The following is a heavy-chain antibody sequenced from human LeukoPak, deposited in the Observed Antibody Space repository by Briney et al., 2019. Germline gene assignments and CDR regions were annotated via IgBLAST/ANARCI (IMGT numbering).Heavy chain of an antibody. V-gene: IGHV4-31*03. CDR1: GGSISSGGYS. J-gene: IGHJ4*02. CDR2: IYYSGST. D-gene: IGHD3-3*01. Sequence: SQTLSLTCTVSGGSISSGGYSWSWIRQHPGKGLEWIGYIYYSGSTYYNPSLKSRVTISVDTSKNQFSLKLSSVTAADTAVYYCARVLSLYYDFWSGYFDYWGQGTLVTVSS. CDR3: ARVLSLYYDFWSGYFDY.